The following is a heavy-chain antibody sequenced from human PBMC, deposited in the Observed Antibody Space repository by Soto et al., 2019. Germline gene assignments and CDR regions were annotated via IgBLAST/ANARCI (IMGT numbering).Heavy chain of an antibody. CDR3: AREGSYKNYYYYGMDV. Sequence: AETLSVTCTVSGGSISSSSYYWGWIRQPPGKGLEWIGSIYYSGSTYYNPSLKSRVTISVDTSKNQFSLKLSSVTAADTAVHYCAREGSYKNYYYYGMDVWGQGTTVTVSS. CDR2: IYYSGST. J-gene: IGHJ6*02. CDR1: GGSISSSSYY. V-gene: IGHV4-39*07. D-gene: IGHD2-15*01.